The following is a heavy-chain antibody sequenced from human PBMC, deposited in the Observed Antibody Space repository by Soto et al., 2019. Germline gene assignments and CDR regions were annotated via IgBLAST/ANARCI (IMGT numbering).Heavy chain of an antibody. CDR2: IDWADTK. Sequence: SGPTLVNPTQPLTLTCTVSGFSLSGTGMRVTWIRQPPGNALEWLARIDWADTKLYSSSLKTRLTISRDTSKNQVVLTMTSMDPADTGTYYCARAFYGMDVWGQGTTVTVSS. J-gene: IGHJ6*02. V-gene: IGHV2-70*04. CDR1: GFSLSGTGMR. CDR3: ARAFYGMDV.